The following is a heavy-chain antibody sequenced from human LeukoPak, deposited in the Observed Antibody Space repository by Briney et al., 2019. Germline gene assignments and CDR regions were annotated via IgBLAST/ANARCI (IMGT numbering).Heavy chain of an antibody. CDR2: IKQGGSEK. CDR1: GGSISSYY. V-gene: IGHV3-7*01. D-gene: IGHD1-14*01. J-gene: IGHJ6*02. Sequence: PSETLSLTCTVSGGSISSYYWSWIRQPPGKGLEWVANIKQGGSEKYYVDSVKGRFTISRDNAKNSLYLQMNSLRAEDTAVYYCAREDSAGYYYYGMDVWGQGTTVTVSS. CDR3: AREDSAGYYYYGMDV.